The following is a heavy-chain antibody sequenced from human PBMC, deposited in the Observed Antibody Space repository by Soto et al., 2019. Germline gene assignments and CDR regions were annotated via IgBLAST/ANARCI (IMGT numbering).Heavy chain of an antibody. D-gene: IGHD6-19*01. CDR1: GGSISSSSYY. CDR2: IYYSGST. CDR3: ANSPSSGIAVAGKGDWFDP. J-gene: IGHJ5*02. V-gene: IGHV4-39*01. Sequence: SETLSLTCTVSGGSISSSSYYWGWIRQPPGKGLEWIGSIYYSGSTYYNPSLKSRVTISVDTSKNQFSLKLSSVTAADTAVYYCANSPSSGIAVAGKGDWFDPWGQGTLVTVSS.